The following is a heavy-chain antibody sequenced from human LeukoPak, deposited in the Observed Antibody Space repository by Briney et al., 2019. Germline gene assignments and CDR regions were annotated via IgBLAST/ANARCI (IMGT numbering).Heavy chain of an antibody. CDR1: GFTFSSYA. J-gene: IGHJ5*02. CDR2: ISGSGGST. Sequence: GGSLRLSCAASGFTFSSYAMSWVRQAPGKGLEWVSAISGSGGSTYYADSVKGRFTISRDNSKNTLYLQMNSLRAEDTAVYYCAKGKKVTMVQGVTWFDPWGQGTLVTVSS. D-gene: IGHD3-10*01. V-gene: IGHV3-23*01. CDR3: AKGKKVTMVQGVTWFDP.